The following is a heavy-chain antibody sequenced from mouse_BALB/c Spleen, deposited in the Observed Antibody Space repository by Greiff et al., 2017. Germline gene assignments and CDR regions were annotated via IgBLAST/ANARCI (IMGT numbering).Heavy chain of an antibody. D-gene: IGHD2-4*01. Sequence: VQLQQSGAELVRPGTSVKVSCKASGYAFTNYLIEWVKQRPGQGLEWIGVINPGSGGTNYNEKFKGKATLTADKSSSTAYMQLSSLTSDDSAVFFCARSGSCDYDYGYFGVWGAGTTVTVSP. J-gene: IGHJ1*01. V-gene: IGHV1-54*01. CDR2: INPGSGGT. CDR3: ARSGSCDYDYGYFGV. CDR1: GYAFTNYL.